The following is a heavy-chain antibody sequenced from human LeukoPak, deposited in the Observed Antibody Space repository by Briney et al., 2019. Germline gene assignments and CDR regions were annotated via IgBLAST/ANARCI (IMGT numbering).Heavy chain of an antibody. CDR1: GFTFSRHS. V-gene: IGHV3-23*01. J-gene: IGHJ4*02. CDR3: AKGDYYDFDY. CDR2: VSGTGGNT. Sequence: PGGSLRLSCAATGFTFSRHSMSWVRQAPGKGLEWVSGVSGTGGNTYYAGSVMGRFTISRDNSKNTLYLQMNSLRAEDTAVYYCAKGDYYDFDYWGQGTLVTVSS. D-gene: IGHD3-10*01.